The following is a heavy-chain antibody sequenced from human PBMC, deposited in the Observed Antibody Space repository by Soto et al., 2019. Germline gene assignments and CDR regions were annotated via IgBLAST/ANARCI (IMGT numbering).Heavy chain of an antibody. CDR3: AKVKRAYCSSTRCNYGTVV. Sequence: GGSLRLSCAASGFTFSSYGMHWVRQAPGKGLEWVAVISYDGSNKYYADSVKGRFTISRDNSKNTLYLQMNSLRAQDTAVYYCAKVKRAYCSSTRCNYGTVVLGQGTMVNVSS. CDR2: ISYDGSNK. CDR1: GFTFSSYG. D-gene: IGHD2-2*01. J-gene: IGHJ6*02. V-gene: IGHV3-30*18.